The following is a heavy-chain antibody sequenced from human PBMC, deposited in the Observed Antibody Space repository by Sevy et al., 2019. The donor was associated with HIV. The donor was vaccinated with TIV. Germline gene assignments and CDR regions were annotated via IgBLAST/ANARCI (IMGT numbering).Heavy chain of an antibody. CDR2: IIPIFGTA. CDR3: ARGRMATITGHFDY. J-gene: IGHJ4*02. Sequence: ASVKVSCKASGGTFSSYAISWVRQAPGQGLEWMGRIIPIFGTANYAQKFQGRVTITADESTSTAYMELSSLRSEDTAVYYCARGRMATITGHFDYWGQGTLVTVSS. CDR1: GGTFSSYA. V-gene: IGHV1-69*13. D-gene: IGHD5-12*01.